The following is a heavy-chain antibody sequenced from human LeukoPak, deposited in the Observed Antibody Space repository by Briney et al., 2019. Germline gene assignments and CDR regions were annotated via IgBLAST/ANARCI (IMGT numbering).Heavy chain of an antibody. Sequence: PGGSLRLSCAASGVIFSSYSMSWVRQAPGKGLEWVSVITGSGGNTYYADSVKGRFTISKDNSKNTAYLQMSSLRVDDTAVYYCAKAASSSWPSYYYGMDVWGQGTTVTVSS. CDR2: ITGSGGNT. CDR1: GVIFSSYS. J-gene: IGHJ6*02. D-gene: IGHD6-13*01. CDR3: AKAASSSWPSYYYGMDV. V-gene: IGHV3-23*01.